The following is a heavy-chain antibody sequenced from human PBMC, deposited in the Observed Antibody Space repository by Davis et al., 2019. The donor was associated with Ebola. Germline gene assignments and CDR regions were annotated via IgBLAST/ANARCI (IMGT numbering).Heavy chain of an antibody. D-gene: IGHD4-17*01. CDR2: ISSSNCYI. V-gene: IGHV3-21*01. CDR3: ARGKVNTYYYYYGMDV. J-gene: IGHJ6*04. Sequence: GGSLRLSCAASGFTFSSYSMNWVRQSTGKGLERASSISSSNCYIYYADSVKGRFTISRDNAKNSLYLQMTSLRAEDTAVYYCARGKVNTYYYYYGMDVWGKGTTVTVSS. CDR1: GFTFSSYS.